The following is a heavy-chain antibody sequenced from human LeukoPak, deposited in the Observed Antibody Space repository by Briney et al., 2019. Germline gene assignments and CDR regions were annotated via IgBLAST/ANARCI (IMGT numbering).Heavy chain of an antibody. CDR3: ARAKWLVTPFDY. CDR1: GFTFSGSA. V-gene: IGHV3-73*01. D-gene: IGHD6-19*01. J-gene: IGHJ4*02. CDR2: IRSKANSYAT. Sequence: GGSLKLSCAASGFTFSGSAMHWVRQASGKGLEWVGRIRSKANSYATLYAASVKGRFTISRDDSKNTAYLQMNSLKTEDTAVYYCARAKWLVTPFDYWGQGTLVTVSS.